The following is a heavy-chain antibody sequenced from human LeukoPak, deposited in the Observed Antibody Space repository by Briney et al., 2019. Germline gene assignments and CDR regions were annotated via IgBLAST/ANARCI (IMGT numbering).Heavy chain of an antibody. V-gene: IGHV3-30*18. CDR3: AKERQDYYDSSGYFDFDY. J-gene: IGHJ4*02. CDR1: GFTFSSYG. Sequence: PGRSLRLSCAASGFTFSSYGMHWVRQAPGKGLEWVAVISYDGSNKYYADSVKGRFTISRDNSKNTLYLQMNSLRTEDTAVYYCAKERQDYYDSSGYFDFDYWGQGTLVTVSS. D-gene: IGHD3-22*01. CDR2: ISYDGSNK.